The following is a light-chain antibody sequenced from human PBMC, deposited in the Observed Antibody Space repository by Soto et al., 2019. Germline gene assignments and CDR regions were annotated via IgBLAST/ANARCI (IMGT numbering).Light chain of an antibody. CDR2: DAS. CDR3: QQRSNWPPSIT. Sequence: EIVLTQSPGTLSLSPGERATLSCRAGQSVSSYLAWYQQKPGQAPRLLIYDASNRATGIPARFSGSGSGTDFTLTISSLEPEDFAVYYCQQRSNWPPSITFGQGTKVDIK. V-gene: IGKV3-11*01. CDR1: QSVSSY. J-gene: IGKJ1*01.